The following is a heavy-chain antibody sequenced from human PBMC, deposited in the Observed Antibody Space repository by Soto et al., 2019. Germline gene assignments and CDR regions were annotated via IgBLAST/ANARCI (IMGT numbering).Heavy chain of an antibody. CDR2: ISAYNGNT. Sequence: ASGKASCKASGYTFASYAISWMRQAPGQGLEWMGWISAYNGNTNYAQKLQGRVTMTTDTSTSTAYMELRSLRSDDTAVYYCARDPPPPDYWGQGTLVTVSS. CDR1: GYTFASYA. V-gene: IGHV1-18*01. CDR3: ARDPPPPDY. J-gene: IGHJ4*02.